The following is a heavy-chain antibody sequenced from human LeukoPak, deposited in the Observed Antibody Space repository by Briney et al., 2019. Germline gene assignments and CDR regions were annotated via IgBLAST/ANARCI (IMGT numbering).Heavy chain of an antibody. CDR2: INPNSGGT. Sequence: ASVKVSRKASGYTFTGYYMHWVRQAPGQGLEWMGWINPNSGGTNYAQKFQGRVTMTRDTSISTAYMELSRLRSDDTAVYYCARAVRGVRTKSLLRYFDYWGQGTLVTVSS. V-gene: IGHV1-2*02. J-gene: IGHJ4*02. D-gene: IGHD3-10*01. CDR1: GYTFTGYY. CDR3: ARAVRGVRTKSLLRYFDY.